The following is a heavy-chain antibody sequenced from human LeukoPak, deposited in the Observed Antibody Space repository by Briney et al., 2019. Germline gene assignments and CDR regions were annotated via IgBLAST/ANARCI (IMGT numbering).Heavy chain of an antibody. CDR3: ARALLWFGESGDY. CDR2: IIPILGIA. J-gene: IGHJ4*02. V-gene: IGHV1-69*04. CDR1: GGTFSSYA. Sequence: GASVKVSCKASGGTFSSYAISWVRQAPGQGLEWMGRIIPILGIANYAQKFQGRVTITADKSTSTAYMELSSLRSEDTAVYYCARALLWFGESGDYWGQGTLVTVSS. D-gene: IGHD3-10*01.